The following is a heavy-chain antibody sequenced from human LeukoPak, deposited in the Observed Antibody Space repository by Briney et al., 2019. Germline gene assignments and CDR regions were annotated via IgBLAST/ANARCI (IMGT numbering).Heavy chain of an antibody. CDR1: GFTLSSYW. CDR2: INQDGSEK. V-gene: IGHV3-7*01. D-gene: IGHD5-24*01. J-gene: IGHJ4*02. Sequence: GGSLRLSCAASGFTLSSYWMSWVRQAPGKGLEWVANINQDGSEKYYVDSVKGRFTISRDNAKNSLYLQMNSLSAEDTAVYYCARDSRDGYSYYFDYWGQGTLVTVSS. CDR3: ARDSRDGYSYYFDY.